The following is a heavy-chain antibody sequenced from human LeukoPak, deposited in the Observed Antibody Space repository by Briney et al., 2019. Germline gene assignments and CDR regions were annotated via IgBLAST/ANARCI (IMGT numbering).Heavy chain of an antibody. D-gene: IGHD6-19*01. CDR2: INPNSGGT. J-gene: IGHJ4*02. CDR3: ARGGPSRGTGFYYFDY. CDR1: GYTFTGYY. V-gene: IGHV1-2*02. Sequence: GASVKVSCKASGYTFTGYYMHWVRQAPGQGLEWMGWINPNSGGTNYAQKFQGRVIMTRDTSISTVYLELTSLRSDDTALFYCARGGPSRGTGFYYFDYWGQGTLITVSS.